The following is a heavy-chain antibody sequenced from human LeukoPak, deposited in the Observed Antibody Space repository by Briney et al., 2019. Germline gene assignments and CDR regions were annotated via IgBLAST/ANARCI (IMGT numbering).Heavy chain of an antibody. CDR2: ISDRTSDT. V-gene: IGHV3-21*05. CDR1: GFTFSSYS. Sequence: GGSLRLSCAASGFTFSSYSMSWIRQAPGKGLEWVSYISDRTSDTNYIDSVKGRFTISRDNAKNSLYLQMNSLRAEDTAVYYCTRVGSSGSVDYWGQGTLITVSS. CDR3: TRVGSSGSVDY. D-gene: IGHD1-1*01. J-gene: IGHJ4*02.